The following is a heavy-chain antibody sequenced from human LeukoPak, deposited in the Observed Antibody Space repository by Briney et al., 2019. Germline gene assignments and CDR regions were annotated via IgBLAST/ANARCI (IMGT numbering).Heavy chain of an antibody. CDR1: GGSISSYH. Sequence: SETLSLTCTVSGGSISSYHWSWIRQPPGKGLEWIGYIYYSGITNYNPSLKSRVTISVDTSKNQFYLKLSSVTAADTAVYYCARQVLSQRSKWFDPWGQGTLVTVSS. CDR3: ARQVLSQRSKWFDP. CDR2: IYYSGIT. J-gene: IGHJ5*02. V-gene: IGHV4-59*08. D-gene: IGHD3-10*01.